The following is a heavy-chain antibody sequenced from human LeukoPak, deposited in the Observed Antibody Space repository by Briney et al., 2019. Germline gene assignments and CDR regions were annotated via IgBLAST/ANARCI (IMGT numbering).Heavy chain of an antibody. CDR1: GFTFSDTW. CDR2: IRSDGSDT. V-gene: IGHV3-74*01. J-gene: IGHJ4*02. Sequence: GGSLRLSCAASGFTFSDTWMHWVRQAPGEGLVWVSRIRSDGSDTRYAESVKGRFTISRDNAKNTLYLQMNSLRAEDTAVYYCASERNYGPDYWGQGTLVTVSS. CDR3: ASERNYGPDY. D-gene: IGHD1-7*01.